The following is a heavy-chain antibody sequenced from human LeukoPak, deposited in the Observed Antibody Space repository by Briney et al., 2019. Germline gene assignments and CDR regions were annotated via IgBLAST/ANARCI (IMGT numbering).Heavy chain of an antibody. V-gene: IGHV4-34*01. D-gene: IGHD3-10*01. CDR2: INHSGST. CDR3: ARVPGEGSGSYSTPFYYYYGMDV. Sequence: PSETLSLTCAVYGGSFSGYYWSWIRQPPGKGLEWIGEINHSGSTNYNPSLKSRVTISVDTSKNQFSLKLSSVTAADTAVYYCARVPGEGSGSYSTPFYYYYGMDVWGQGTTVTVSS. J-gene: IGHJ6*02. CDR1: GGSFSGYY.